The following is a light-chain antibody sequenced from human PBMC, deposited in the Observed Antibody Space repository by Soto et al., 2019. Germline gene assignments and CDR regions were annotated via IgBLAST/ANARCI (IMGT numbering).Light chain of an antibody. CDR2: DVS. CDR3: CSYAGSFRV. J-gene: IGLJ1*01. Sequence: QCALTQPRSVSGSPGQSVTISCTGTSSDVGGYNYVSWYQQHPGKAPKLMIYDVSKWPSGVPDRFSGSKSGNTASLTISGLQAEDEADYYCCSYAGSFRVFGTGTKLTVL. CDR1: SSDVGGYNY. V-gene: IGLV2-11*01.